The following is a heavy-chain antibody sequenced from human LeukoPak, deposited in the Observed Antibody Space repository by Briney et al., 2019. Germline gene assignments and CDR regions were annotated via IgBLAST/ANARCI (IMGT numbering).Heavy chain of an antibody. V-gene: IGHV1-2*02. CDR1: VYTFTVYY. CDR2: INPNSGGT. Sequence: ASVNVSFKSSVYTFTVYYMHWVRQAPGQGLEWMGWINPNSGGTNYAQKFQGRVTMTRDTSISTAYMELSRLRSDDTAVYYCARGSLWFGESTFDYWGQGTLVTVSS. D-gene: IGHD3-10*01. J-gene: IGHJ4*02. CDR3: ARGSLWFGESTFDY.